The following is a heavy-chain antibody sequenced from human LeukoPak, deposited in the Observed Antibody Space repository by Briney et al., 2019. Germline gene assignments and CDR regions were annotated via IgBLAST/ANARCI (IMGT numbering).Heavy chain of an antibody. CDR1: GGSFSGYY. CDR3: ASLPSPRSSWPDY. CDR2: INHSGST. Sequence: SETLSLTCAVYGGSFSGYYWSWIRQPPGKGLEWIGEINHSGSTNYNPSLKSRVTISVDTSKNQFSLKLSSVTAADTAVYYCASLPSPRSSWPDYWGQRTLVTVSS. J-gene: IGHJ4*02. D-gene: IGHD6-13*01. V-gene: IGHV4-34*01.